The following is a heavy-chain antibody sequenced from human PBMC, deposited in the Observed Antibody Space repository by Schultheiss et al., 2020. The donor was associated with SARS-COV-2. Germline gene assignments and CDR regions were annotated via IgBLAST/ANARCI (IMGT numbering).Heavy chain of an antibody. CDR1: GFTFDDYA. CDR2: IWYDGSNK. J-gene: IGHJ4*02. D-gene: IGHD1-26*01. Sequence: GGSLRLSCAASGFTFDDYAMHWVRQAPGKGLEWVAVIWYDGSNKYYADSVKGRFTISRDNSKNTLYLQMNSLRAEDTAVYYCARDTQLGGIVGATDFDYWGQGTLVTVSS. V-gene: IGHV3-33*08. CDR3: ARDTQLGGIVGATDFDY.